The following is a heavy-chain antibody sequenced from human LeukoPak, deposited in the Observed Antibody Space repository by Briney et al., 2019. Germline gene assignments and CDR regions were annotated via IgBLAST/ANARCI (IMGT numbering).Heavy chain of an antibody. J-gene: IGHJ6*02. D-gene: IGHD4-23*01. V-gene: IGHV1-69*13. CDR1: GGTFSSYA. CDR3: ARDQIDDYGGKDYYYYGMDV. Sequence: ASVKVSCKASGGTFSSYAISWVRQAPGQGLKWMGGIIPIFGTANYAQKFQGRVTITADESTSTAYMELSSLRSEDTAVYYCARDQIDDYGGKDYYYYGMDVWGQGTTVTVSS. CDR2: IIPIFGTA.